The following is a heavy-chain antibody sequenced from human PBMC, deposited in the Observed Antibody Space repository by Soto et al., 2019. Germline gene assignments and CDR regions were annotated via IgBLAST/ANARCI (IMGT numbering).Heavy chain of an antibody. V-gene: IGHV1-69*02. J-gene: IGHJ5*02. D-gene: IGHD2-2*01. CDR1: GYTFSSYT. Sequence: ASVKVSCTDSGYTFSSYTISWVRQANGQGLEWMGRIIPILGIANYAQKFQGRVTITADKSTSTAYMELSSLRSEDTAVYYCARNSRGYCSSTSCYPYNWFDPWGQGTLVTVSS. CDR3: ARNSRGYCSSTSCYPYNWFDP. CDR2: IIPILGIA.